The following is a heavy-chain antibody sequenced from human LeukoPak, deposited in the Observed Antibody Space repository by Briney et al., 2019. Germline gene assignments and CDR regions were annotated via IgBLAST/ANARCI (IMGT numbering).Heavy chain of an antibody. CDR1: GYSISSGYY. CDR3: ARHRSLDRGTTVLDY. Sequence: SETLSLTCAVSGYSISSGYYWGWIRPPPGKGLEWIGSIYHSGSTYYNPSLKSRVTISVDMSKNQFSLKLSSVTAADTAVYYCARHRSLDRGTTVLDYWGQGTLVTVSS. D-gene: IGHD1-7*01. V-gene: IGHV4-38-2*01. J-gene: IGHJ4*02. CDR2: IYHSGST.